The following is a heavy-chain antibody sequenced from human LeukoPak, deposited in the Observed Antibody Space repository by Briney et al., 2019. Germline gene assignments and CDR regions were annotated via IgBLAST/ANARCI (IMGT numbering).Heavy chain of an antibody. CDR3: AKSRGPGTNWFDP. Sequence: GGSLRLSCEASGFKFSNYAMRWVRQAPGKGLEWVAVISYDGRDSYYADSVKGRFTVSRDNSKNTLYLQMNSLRAGDTAVYYCAKSRGPGTNWFDPWGQGTLVTVSS. CDR2: ISYDGRDS. V-gene: IGHV3-30*01. D-gene: IGHD3-16*01. CDR1: GFKFSNYA. J-gene: IGHJ5*02.